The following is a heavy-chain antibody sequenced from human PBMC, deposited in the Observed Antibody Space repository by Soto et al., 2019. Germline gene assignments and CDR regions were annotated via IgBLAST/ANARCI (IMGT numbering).Heavy chain of an antibody. D-gene: IGHD5-12*01. CDR3: ARDLSYLVATINKD. J-gene: IGHJ4*02. CDR2: IKQDGSEK. CDR1: GFTFSSYW. V-gene: IGHV3-7*05. Sequence: GGSLRLSCAASGFTFSSYWMSWVRQAPGKGLEWVANIKQDGSEKYYVDSVKGRFTISRDNAKNSLYLQMNSLRAEDTAVYYCARDLSYLVATINKDWGQGTLVTVSS.